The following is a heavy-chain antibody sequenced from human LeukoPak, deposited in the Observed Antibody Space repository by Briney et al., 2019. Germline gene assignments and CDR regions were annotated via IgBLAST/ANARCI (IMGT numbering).Heavy chain of an antibody. CDR2: ISSSGSTI. CDR1: GFTFSDYY. J-gene: IGHJ5*02. D-gene: IGHD2-21*01. CDR3: ARVGLAYCGGDCLGWFDP. V-gene: IGHV3-11*04. Sequence: GGSLRLSCAASGFTFSDYYMSWIRQAPGKGLEWVSYISSSGSTIYYADSVKGRFTISRDNSKNTLYLQMNSLRAEDTAVYYCARVGLAYCGGDCLGWFDPWGQGTLVTVSS.